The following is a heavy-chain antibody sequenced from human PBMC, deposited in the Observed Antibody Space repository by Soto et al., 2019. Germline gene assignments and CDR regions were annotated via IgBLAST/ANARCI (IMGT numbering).Heavy chain of an antibody. CDR1: GFTFSSYA. V-gene: IGHV3-23*01. CDR2: ISGSGGST. Sequence: EVQLLESGGGLVQPGGSLRLSCAASGFTFSSYAMSWVRQAPGKGLEWVSAISGSGGSTYYADSVKGRFTISRDNSKNTLYLQMNRLWDEDTAVYYCANVADCGDYAWYFDLWGRGTLVTVSS. CDR3: ANVADCGDYAWYFDL. D-gene: IGHD4-17*01. J-gene: IGHJ2*01.